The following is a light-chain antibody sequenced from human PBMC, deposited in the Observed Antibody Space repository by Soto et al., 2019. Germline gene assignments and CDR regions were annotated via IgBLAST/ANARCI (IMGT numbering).Light chain of an antibody. J-gene: IGKJ1*01. CDR2: AAS. V-gene: IGKV3-15*01. CDR3: QQYNDWPWT. Sequence: EIVMTQSPATLSVSPGERATLSCRASQSVSSNLAWYQQKPGLAPRLLFYAASIRATGIPARFSGSGSGTEFTLTISSLQSEDFDVYYCQQYNDWPWTLGQGTKVEIK. CDR1: QSVSSN.